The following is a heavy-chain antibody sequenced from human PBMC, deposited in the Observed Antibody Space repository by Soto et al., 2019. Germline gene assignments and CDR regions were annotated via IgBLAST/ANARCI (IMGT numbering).Heavy chain of an antibody. Sequence: QVQLQESGPGLVKPSETLSLTCTVSGGSMNSYYWSWIRQPPGKGLEWLGYVYSSGTSKYNGSLASRTTMSLNTSRNQVSLSLNSVTAADTAVYFCARYSPPKKSYDSNPGWFDPWGQGTLVAVSS. D-gene: IGHD2-15*01. V-gene: IGHV4-59*01. J-gene: IGHJ5*02. CDR1: GGSMNSYY. CDR2: VYSSGTS. CDR3: ARYSPPKKSYDSNPGWFDP.